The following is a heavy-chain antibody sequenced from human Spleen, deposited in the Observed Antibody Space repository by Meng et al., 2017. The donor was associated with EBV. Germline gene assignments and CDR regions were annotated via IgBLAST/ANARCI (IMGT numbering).Heavy chain of an antibody. D-gene: IGHD6-25*01. J-gene: IGHJ4*02. CDR2: INEDGGIT. CDR1: GFTFSSYW. CDR3: SRDLVGSDDD. Sequence: EGQLVESAGALVQPGGSLRLSCAASGFTFSSYWMHWVRQVPGKGLVWVSRINEDGGITTYADSVKGRFTIFRDNTKNTLYLQMNSLRAEDTAVYFCSRDLVGSDDDWGQGTLVTVSS. V-gene: IGHV3-74*01.